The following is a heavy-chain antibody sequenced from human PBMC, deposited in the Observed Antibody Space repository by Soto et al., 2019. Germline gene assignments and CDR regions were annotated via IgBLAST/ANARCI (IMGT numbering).Heavy chain of an antibody. CDR2: ISGSGGST. D-gene: IGHD2-15*01. J-gene: IGHJ4*02. Sequence: GGSLRLSCAASGFTFSSYAMSWVRQAPGKGLEWVSAISGSGGSTYYADSVKGRFTISRDNSKNTLYLQMNSLRAEDTAVYYCAKGGGYCSGGSCYSGFDYWGQGTLVTVSS. V-gene: IGHV3-23*01. CDR3: AKGGGYCSGGSCYSGFDY. CDR1: GFTFSSYA.